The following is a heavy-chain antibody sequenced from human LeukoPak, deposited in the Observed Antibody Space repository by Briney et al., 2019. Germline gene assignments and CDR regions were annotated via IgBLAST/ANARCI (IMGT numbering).Heavy chain of an antibody. CDR2: TYHSGST. V-gene: IGHV4-34*01. D-gene: IGHD6-13*01. Sequence: PSETLSLTCAVYGGSFSGYYWSWIRQSPGKGLEWIGETYHSGSTNYNPSLKSRVTISIDTSKNQFSLKLSSVTAADTAVYYCARGGIAAAGTLSVPDYWGQGTLVTVSS. CDR3: ARGGIAAAGTLSVPDY. CDR1: GGSFSGYY. J-gene: IGHJ4*02.